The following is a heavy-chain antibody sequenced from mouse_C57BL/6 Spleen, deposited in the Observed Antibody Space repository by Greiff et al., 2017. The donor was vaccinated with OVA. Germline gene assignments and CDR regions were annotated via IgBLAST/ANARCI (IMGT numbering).Heavy chain of an antibody. Sequence: QVQLKQSGAELVKPGASVKLSCKASGYTFTSYWMHWVKQRPGQGLEWIGMIHPNSGSTNYNEKFKSKATLTVDKSSSTAYVQLSSLTAEDSAVYYCARRIAITTVVATEAIDYWGQGTSVTVSS. CDR2: IHPNSGST. D-gene: IGHD1-1*01. CDR3: ARRIAITTVVATEAIDY. J-gene: IGHJ4*01. V-gene: IGHV1-64*01. CDR1: GYTFTSYW.